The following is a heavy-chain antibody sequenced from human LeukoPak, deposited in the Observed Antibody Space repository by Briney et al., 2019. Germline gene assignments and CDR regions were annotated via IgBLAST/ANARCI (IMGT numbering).Heavy chain of an antibody. CDR3: ARMSEGWFGESTPPDFDY. J-gene: IGHJ4*02. CDR2: ISYDGSNK. CDR1: GFTFSSYG. V-gene: IGHV3-30*03. Sequence: GGSLRLSCAASGFTFSSYGMHWVRQAPGKGLEWVAVISYDGSNKYYADSVKGRFTISRDNSKNTLYLQMNSLRAEDTAVYYCARMSEGWFGESTPPDFDYWGQGTLVTVSS. D-gene: IGHD3-10*01.